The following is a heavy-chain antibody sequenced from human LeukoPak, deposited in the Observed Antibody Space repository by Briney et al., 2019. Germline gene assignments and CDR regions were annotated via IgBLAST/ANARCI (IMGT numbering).Heavy chain of an antibody. J-gene: IGHJ4*02. CDR2: INAGNGNT. CDR3: ARDAVAGWACYFDY. CDR1: GYTFTSYA. Sequence: ASVKVSCKASGYTFTSYAMHWVRQAPGQRLEWMGWINAGNGNTKYSQKFQGRVTITRDTSASTAYMELSSLRSEDTAVYYCARDAVAGWACYFDYWGQGTLVTVSS. V-gene: IGHV1-3*01. D-gene: IGHD6-19*01.